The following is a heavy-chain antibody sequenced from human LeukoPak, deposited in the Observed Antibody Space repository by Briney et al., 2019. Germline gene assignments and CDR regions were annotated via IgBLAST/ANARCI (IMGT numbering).Heavy chain of an antibody. CDR2: IYYSGST. V-gene: IGHV4-59*12. CDR1: GGTISNYY. J-gene: IGHJ4*02. CDR3: ARALRGVFCVDY. Sequence: PSETLSLTCTVSGGTISNYYWSWVRQPPGKGLEWIGYIYYSGSTNYNPSLKSRLIISVDTSKNQFSPKLSSVTAADTAVYYFARALRGVFCVDYWGQGTLVTVSS. D-gene: IGHD2/OR15-2a*01.